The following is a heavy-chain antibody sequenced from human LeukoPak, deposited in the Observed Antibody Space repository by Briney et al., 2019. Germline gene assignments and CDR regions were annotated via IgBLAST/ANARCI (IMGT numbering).Heavy chain of an antibody. J-gene: IGHJ4*02. CDR2: INPNSGGT. Sequence: GASVKVSCKASGYTFTGYYMHWVGQAPGQGVEWMGWINPNSGGTNYAQKFQGRVTMTRDTSISTAYMELSRLRSDDTAVYYCACRGYYYDSSGYYFDYWGQGTLVTVSS. CDR1: GYTFTGYY. V-gene: IGHV1-2*02. D-gene: IGHD3-22*01. CDR3: ACRGYYYDSSGYYFDY.